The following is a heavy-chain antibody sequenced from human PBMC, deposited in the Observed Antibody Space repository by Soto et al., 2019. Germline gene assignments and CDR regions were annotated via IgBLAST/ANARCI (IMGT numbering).Heavy chain of an antibody. CDR2: INAGNGNT. V-gene: IGHV1-3*01. D-gene: IGHD6-13*01. CDR3: ARTEQLEYYFDY. J-gene: IGHJ4*02. CDR1: GYTFTSYA. Sequence: ASVKVSCKASGYTFTSYAMHWVRQAPGQRLEWMGWINAGNGNTKYSQKFQGRVTITRDTSASTAYMELSSLRSEDTAVYYCARTEQLEYYFDYWGQGTLVTVSS.